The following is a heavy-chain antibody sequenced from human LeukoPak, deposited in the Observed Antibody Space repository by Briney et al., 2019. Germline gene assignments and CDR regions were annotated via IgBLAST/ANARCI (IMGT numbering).Heavy chain of an antibody. D-gene: IGHD3-22*01. Sequence: GGSLRLSCAASGFTFSSYAMHWVRQAPGKGLEWVANIKQDGSEKYYVDSVKGRFTISRDNAKNLLYLQMNSLRAEDTAVYYCARVRSGSRGPFDYWGQGTLVTVSS. CDR2: IKQDGSEK. V-gene: IGHV3-7*01. CDR1: GFTFSSYA. CDR3: ARVRSGSRGPFDY. J-gene: IGHJ4*02.